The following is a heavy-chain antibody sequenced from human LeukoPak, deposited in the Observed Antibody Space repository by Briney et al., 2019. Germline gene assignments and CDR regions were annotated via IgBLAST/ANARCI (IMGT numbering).Heavy chain of an antibody. V-gene: IGHV1-45*02. Sequence: GSSVKVSCKASGYTFTYRYLHWVRQAPGQALEWMGWITPFNGNTNYAQKFQDRVTITRDRSMSTAYMELSSLRSEDTAMYYCASYSDVDTAMGKGAFDIWGQGTMVTVSS. J-gene: IGHJ3*02. D-gene: IGHD5-18*01. CDR3: ASYSDVDTAMGKGAFDI. CDR2: ITPFNGNT. CDR1: GYTFTYRY.